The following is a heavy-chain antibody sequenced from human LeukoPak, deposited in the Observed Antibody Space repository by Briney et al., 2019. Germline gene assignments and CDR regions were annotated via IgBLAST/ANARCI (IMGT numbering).Heavy chain of an antibody. CDR1: GFTFSDYY. J-gene: IGHJ6*02. CDR3: ARDLNTGMDV. CDR2: ISGNGRFI. Sequence: GGSLRLSCAASGFTFSDYYINRIRQAPGKVLEWLSYISGNGRFIEYADSVKGRFTISRDNAQNLLYLQMNSLRAEDTAIYYCARDLNTGMDVWGRGTTATVSS. V-gene: IGHV3-11*01.